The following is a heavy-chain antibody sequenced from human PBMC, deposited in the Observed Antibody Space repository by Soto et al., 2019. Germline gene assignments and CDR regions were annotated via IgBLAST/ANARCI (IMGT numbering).Heavy chain of an antibody. Sequence: PGGSLRLSCAASGFTFSSYAMHWVRQAPGKGLEWVAVISYDGSNKYYADSVKGRFTISRDNSKNTLYLQMNSLRAEDTAVYYCARAGGIGAYYYYYGMDVWGQGTTVTVSS. CDR3: ARAGGIGAYYYYYGMDV. V-gene: IGHV3-30-3*01. CDR2: ISYDGSNK. D-gene: IGHD3-16*01. J-gene: IGHJ6*02. CDR1: GFTFSSYA.